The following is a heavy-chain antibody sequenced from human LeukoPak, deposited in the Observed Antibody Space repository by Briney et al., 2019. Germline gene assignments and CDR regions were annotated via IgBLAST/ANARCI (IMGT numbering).Heavy chain of an antibody. J-gene: IGHJ3*02. CDR3: ARDAWDDAFDI. D-gene: IGHD1-26*01. CDR2: ISYDGSNK. CDR1: GFTFSSYS. V-gene: IGHV3-30*03. Sequence: SGGSLRLSCAASGFTFSSYSMNWVRQAPGKGLEWVTIISYDGSNKYYADSVKGRFTISRDNSKNTLYLQMNSLRTEDTAVYFCARDAWDDAFDIWGQGTMVTVSS.